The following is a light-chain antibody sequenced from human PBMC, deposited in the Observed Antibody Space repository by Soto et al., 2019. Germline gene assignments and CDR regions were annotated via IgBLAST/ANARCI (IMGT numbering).Light chain of an antibody. Sequence: QSALTQPASVSGSPGQSITLSCNGTRSDVGRYNYVSWYQQHPGKAPKLIIYEVTNRPSGVSSRFSASKSGSTAFLTISGLQAEDEAHYHCTSYTGANTVVFGGGTKVTVL. CDR3: TSYTGANTVV. V-gene: IGLV2-14*01. J-gene: IGLJ2*01. CDR2: EVT. CDR1: RSDVGRYNY.